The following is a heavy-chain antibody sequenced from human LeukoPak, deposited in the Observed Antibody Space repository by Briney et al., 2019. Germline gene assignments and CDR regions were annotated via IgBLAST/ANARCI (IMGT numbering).Heavy chain of an antibody. Sequence: GGSLRLSCAASGFTFSSYAMSWFRQAPGKGLEWVSAMSCSGGSTYYADSVKGRFTISRVNSKNTLYLQMKSLRAEDTAVYTCAKDLHIAMVRGSFDYWGQGTLVTVSS. D-gene: IGHD3-10*01. CDR1: GFTFSSYA. V-gene: IGHV3-23*01. CDR3: AKDLHIAMVRGSFDY. J-gene: IGHJ4*02. CDR2: MSCSGGST.